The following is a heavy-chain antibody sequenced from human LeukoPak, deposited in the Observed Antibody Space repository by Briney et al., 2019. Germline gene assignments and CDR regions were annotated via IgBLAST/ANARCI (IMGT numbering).Heavy chain of an antibody. D-gene: IGHD3-9*01. CDR1: GFTFSSYD. J-gene: IGHJ4*02. Sequence: GGSLRLSCAASGFTFSSYDMYWVRQAPGKGLEWVSSIYSGGSTYYADSVTGRFTISRDNSKNTLYLQMNSLRAEDTAVYYCARDGAVLTGYYDYWGQGTLVTVSS. CDR3: ARDGAVLTGYYDY. CDR2: IYSGGST. V-gene: IGHV3-66*01.